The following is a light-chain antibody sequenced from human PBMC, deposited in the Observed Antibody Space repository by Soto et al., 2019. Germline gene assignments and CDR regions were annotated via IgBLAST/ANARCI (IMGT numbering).Light chain of an antibody. CDR2: GAS. CDR3: QHYSSSRT. J-gene: IGKJ1*01. CDR1: QTVSSNY. V-gene: IGKV3-20*01. Sequence: EIVLTQSPGTLSLSPGERATLSCRASQTVSSNYLAWYQQKSGQAPRLLIYGASSRATGIPDRFSGSGSGTDFTLNISRLEPEDFAVYYCQHYSSSRTFGQGTKV.